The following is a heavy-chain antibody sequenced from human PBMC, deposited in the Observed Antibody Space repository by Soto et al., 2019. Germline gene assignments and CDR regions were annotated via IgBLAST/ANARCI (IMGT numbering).Heavy chain of an antibody. CDR3: AGDPDSHYNDSHASSYP. J-gene: IGHJ5*02. CDR1: GGTFSTYT. V-gene: IGHV1-69*08. D-gene: IGHD4-4*01. Sequence: QVQLVQSGAEETKTGSSVKVSCKASGGTFSTYTITWVRQAPGQGLEWMGRIIPIIGIINYAQKFQGRVTISADKFTGTAYMELTGLRSDDTAVYYCAGDPDSHYNDSHASSYPWGQGTLVTVSS. CDR2: IIPIIGII.